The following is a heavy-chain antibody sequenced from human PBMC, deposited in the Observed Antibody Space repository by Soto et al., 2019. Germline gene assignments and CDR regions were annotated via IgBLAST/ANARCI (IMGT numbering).Heavy chain of an antibody. CDR1: GLTLSNYA. V-gene: IGHV3-23*05. CDR3: VKGSGRDTYSYMDV. J-gene: IGHJ6*03. Sequence: PGGSLRLSCAASGLTLSNYAMTWVRQAPGKGPEWVSAFLMSGSSIYYADSVKGRFTISGDTSKNTVDLQMNRLRAEDTAVYYCVKGSGRDTYSYMDVWGKGTTVTVSS. D-gene: IGHD1-26*01. CDR2: FLMSGSSI.